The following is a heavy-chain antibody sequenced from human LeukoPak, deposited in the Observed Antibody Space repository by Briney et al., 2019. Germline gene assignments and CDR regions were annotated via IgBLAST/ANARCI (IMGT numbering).Heavy chain of an antibody. CDR2: IRYDGSNK. Sequence: GGSLRLSCAASGFTFSSYGMHWVRQAPGKGLEWVAFIRYDGSNKYYADSVKGRFTISRDNSKNTLYLQMNSLRAEDTAVYYCAKAPITMVRGVMTWGQGTLVTVSS. V-gene: IGHV3-30*02. CDR1: GFTFSSYG. J-gene: IGHJ5*02. CDR3: AKAPITMVRGVMT. D-gene: IGHD3-10*01.